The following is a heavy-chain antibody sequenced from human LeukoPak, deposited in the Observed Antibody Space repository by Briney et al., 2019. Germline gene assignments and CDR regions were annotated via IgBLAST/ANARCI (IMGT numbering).Heavy chain of an antibody. Sequence: SETLSLTCAVSGASISSYYWSWLRQPPGKGLEWIGYIYYKGNTNSNPSLKSRVTASIDTSKNQFSLSLSSVTAADTAVYYCAREEDTYGHPGFAYWGQGTLVTVSS. CDR1: GASISSYY. J-gene: IGHJ4*02. V-gene: IGHV4-59*01. D-gene: IGHD5-18*01. CDR2: IYYKGNT. CDR3: AREEDTYGHPGFAY.